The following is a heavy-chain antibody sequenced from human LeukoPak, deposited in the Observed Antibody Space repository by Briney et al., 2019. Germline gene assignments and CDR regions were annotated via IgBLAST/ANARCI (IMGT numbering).Heavy chain of an antibody. Sequence: GGSLRLSCAASGFTFSSYWMHWVRHAPGKGLVWVSRINSDGSSTSYADSVKGRFTISRDNAKNTLYLQMNSLRAEDTAVYYCARDGVTTDAFDIWGQGTMVTVSS. CDR2: INSDGSST. CDR3: ARDGVTTDAFDI. V-gene: IGHV3-74*01. J-gene: IGHJ3*02. CDR1: GFTFSSYW. D-gene: IGHD4-17*01.